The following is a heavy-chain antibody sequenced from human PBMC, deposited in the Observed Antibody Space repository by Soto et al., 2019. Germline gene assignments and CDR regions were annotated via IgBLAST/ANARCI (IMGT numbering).Heavy chain of an antibody. J-gene: IGHJ4*02. V-gene: IGHV1-18*01. Sequence: ASVKVSCKASGYTFTSYGISWVRQATGQGLEWMGWISSYNGNTNYAQKLRGRVTMTTDTSTSTAYMELRRLRSDETAVYYCARAHGYYDFWSGYLMFAFFDYWGQGTLVTVSS. CDR1: GYTFTSYG. CDR2: ISSYNGNT. D-gene: IGHD3-3*01. CDR3: ARAHGYYDFWSGYLMFAFFDY.